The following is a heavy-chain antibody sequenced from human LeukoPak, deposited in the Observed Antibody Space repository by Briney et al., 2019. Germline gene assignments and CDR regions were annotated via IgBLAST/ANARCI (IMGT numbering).Heavy chain of an antibody. Sequence: GGSLRLSCAASGFTFSSYEMNWVRQAPGKGLERISYISSSGSTIYYEDSVKGRFTISRDNAKNSLYLQMNSLRAEDTAVYYCASSYCSSTSCYGDYYYGMDVWGQGTTVTVSS. J-gene: IGHJ6*02. CDR1: GFTFSSYE. V-gene: IGHV3-48*03. CDR2: ISSSGSTI. D-gene: IGHD2-2*01. CDR3: ASSYCSSTSCYGDYYYGMDV.